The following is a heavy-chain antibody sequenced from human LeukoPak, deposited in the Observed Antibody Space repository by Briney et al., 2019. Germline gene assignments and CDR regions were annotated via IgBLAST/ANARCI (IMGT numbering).Heavy chain of an antibody. CDR1: GFTFSSYA. D-gene: IGHD3-16*01. CDR3: AKEPPHLYDYVWGSYDT. J-gene: IGHJ5*02. V-gene: IGHV3-23*01. CDR2: ISGSGGST. Sequence: GGSLRLSCAASGFTFSSYAMSWVRQAPGKGLGWVSGISGSGGSTYHADSVKGRFTISRDNSKNTLYLQMNSLRAEDTAVYYCAKEPPHLYDYVWGSYDTWGQGTLVTASS.